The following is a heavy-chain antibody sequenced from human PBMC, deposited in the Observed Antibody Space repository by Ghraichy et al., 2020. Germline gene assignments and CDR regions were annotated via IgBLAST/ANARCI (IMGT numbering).Heavy chain of an antibody. Sequence: SETLSLSCAVYGGSSSGYYWSWIRQPPGKGLEWIGEINYSGSTNYKPSLKSRVTISEDTSKNQFSLKVTSVTAADTAVYYCARSPLYSFGSDYNVKNYYGMDVWGQGTTVTVSS. D-gene: IGHD3-10*01. V-gene: IGHV4-34*01. CDR1: GGSSSGYY. CDR3: ARSPLYSFGSDYNVKNYYGMDV. J-gene: IGHJ6*02. CDR2: INYSGST.